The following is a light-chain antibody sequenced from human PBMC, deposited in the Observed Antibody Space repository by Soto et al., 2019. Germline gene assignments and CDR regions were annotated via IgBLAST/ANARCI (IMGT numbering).Light chain of an antibody. CDR3: STWDDRLTGWV. Sequence: QSALTQPRSVSGSPGQSLTLSCTGTSRDVGSFNSVSWYQQHPGKAPQLIIYDVTKRPSGVPDRFSGSKSGNTASLAISGLQSEDEADYYCSTWDDRLTGWVFGGGTKLTVL. J-gene: IGLJ3*02. V-gene: IGLV2-11*01. CDR2: DVT. CDR1: SRDVGSFNS.